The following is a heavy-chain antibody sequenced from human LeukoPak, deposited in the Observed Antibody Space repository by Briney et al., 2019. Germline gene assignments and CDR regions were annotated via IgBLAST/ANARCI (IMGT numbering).Heavy chain of an antibody. D-gene: IGHD3-10*01. CDR1: GGSISSYY. CDR2: IYTSGST. Sequence: SETLSLTCTVSGGSISSYYWSWIRQPAGKGLEWIGRIYTSGSTNYNPSLKSRVTMSVDTSKSQFSLKLSSVTAADTAVYYCARVGRVGPSDYGMDVWGQGTTVTVSS. J-gene: IGHJ6*02. V-gene: IGHV4-4*07. CDR3: ARVGRVGPSDYGMDV.